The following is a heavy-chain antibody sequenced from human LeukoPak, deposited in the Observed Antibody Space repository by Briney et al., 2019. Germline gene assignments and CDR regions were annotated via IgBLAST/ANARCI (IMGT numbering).Heavy chain of an antibody. CDR2: ISGSGGDST. CDR1: GFTFSSYA. CDR3: ARDSNRYTIFGPIDY. V-gene: IGHV3-23*01. Sequence: GGSLRLSCAASGFTFSSYAMSWVRQAPGKGREWVSAISGSGGDSTYYADSVKGRFTISRDNAKNSLYLQMNSLRAEDTAVYYCARDSNRYTIFGPIDYWGQGTLVTVSS. D-gene: IGHD3-3*01. J-gene: IGHJ4*02.